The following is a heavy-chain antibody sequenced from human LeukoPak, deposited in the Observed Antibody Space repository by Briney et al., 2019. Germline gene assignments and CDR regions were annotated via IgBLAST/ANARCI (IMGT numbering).Heavy chain of an antibody. D-gene: IGHD2-8*01. CDR3: ARGRVSAFDI. CDR1: GDSVASNSVD. J-gene: IGHJ3*02. V-gene: IGHV6-1*01. CDR2: TYYRSKWYI. Sequence: SQTLSLTCAISGDSVASNSVDWNWIRQSPSRSPEWMGRTYYRSKWYIDYADSVKSRITISPDTSKNQFSLQLNSMTPEDTAIYYCARGRVSAFDIWGQGTMVTVSS.